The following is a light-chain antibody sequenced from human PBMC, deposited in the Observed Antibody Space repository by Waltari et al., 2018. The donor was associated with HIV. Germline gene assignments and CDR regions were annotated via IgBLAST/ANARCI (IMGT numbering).Light chain of an antibody. J-gene: IGLJ1*01. Sequence: QSVLTQPPSASGTPGQRVTISCSGSSSNIGSNYEYWYQQLPGTAPKVLIYKNNQRPSGVPDRFSGSKSGTSASLAISGLRSEDEADYYCAAWDDSLSGYVFGTGTKVTVL. CDR2: KNN. CDR1: SSNIGSNY. V-gene: IGLV1-47*01. CDR3: AAWDDSLSGYV.